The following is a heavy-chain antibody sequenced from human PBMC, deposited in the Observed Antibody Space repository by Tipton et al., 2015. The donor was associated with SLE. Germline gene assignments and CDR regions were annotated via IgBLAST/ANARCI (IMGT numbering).Heavy chain of an antibody. Sequence: TLSLTCTVSGGSVTSSPYYWSWIRQPSGKGLEWIGSIYNSGSTYYNPSLKSRVTISVDTSKNQFSLKLSSVTAADTAVYYCARGRGSSGLDYWGQGTLVTVSS. J-gene: IGHJ4*02. CDR2: IYNSGST. CDR3: ARGRGSSGLDY. D-gene: IGHD3-22*01. CDR1: GGSVTSSPYY. V-gene: IGHV4-39*07.